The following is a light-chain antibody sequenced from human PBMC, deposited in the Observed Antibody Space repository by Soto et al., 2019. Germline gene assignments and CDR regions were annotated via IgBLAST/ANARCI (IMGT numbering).Light chain of an antibody. CDR2: GAS. CDR3: QQYGSSLYT. J-gene: IGKJ2*01. V-gene: IGKV3-20*01. Sequence: EIVLTQSPGTLSLSPGERATLSCRASQSVSSSYLAWYQQKPGQAPRLLIYGASSRATGIPDRFSGSGSGTDFTLTISRREPEDFALYYCQQYGSSLYTFGQGTKLEIK. CDR1: QSVSSSY.